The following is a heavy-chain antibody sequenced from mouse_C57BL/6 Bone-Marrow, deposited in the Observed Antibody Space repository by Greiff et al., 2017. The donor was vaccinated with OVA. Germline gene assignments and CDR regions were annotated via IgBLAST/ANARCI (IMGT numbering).Heavy chain of an antibody. CDR2: ISSGGDYI. V-gene: IGHV5-9-1*02. D-gene: IGHD1-1*01. Sequence: EVQVVESGEGLVKPGGSLKLSCAASGFTFSSYAMSWVRQTPEKRLEWVAYISSGGDYIDYADTVKGRFTISSDNARNTRYLQMSSLKSEDTAMYYCTSPPIYYYGSPWFAYWGQGTLVTVSA. CDR3: TSPPIYYYGSPWFAY. CDR1: GFTFSSYA. J-gene: IGHJ3*01.